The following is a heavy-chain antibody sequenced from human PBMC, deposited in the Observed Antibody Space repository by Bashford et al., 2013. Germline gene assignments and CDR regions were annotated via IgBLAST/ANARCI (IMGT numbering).Heavy chain of an antibody. CDR3: AKAIGRNHHLDY. J-gene: IGHJ4*02. Sequence: ASVKVSCKASGYTFTSYDITWVRQAPGQGLEWMGWIRGYNSKTNYAQKLQGRVTMTTDTSTSTAYMELRSLRSDDTAVYYCAKAIGRNHHLDYWGQGQRSPSPQ. CDR1: GYTFTSYD. CDR2: IRGYNSKT. D-gene: IGHD1-14*01. V-gene: IGHV1-18*04.